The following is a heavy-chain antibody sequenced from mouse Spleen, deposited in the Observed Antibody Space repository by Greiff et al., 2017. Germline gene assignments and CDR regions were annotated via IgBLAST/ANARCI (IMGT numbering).Heavy chain of an antibody. CDR3: ARGITTVVARGFAY. Sequence: EVHLVESGGGLVKPGGSLKLSCAASGFTFSDYGMHWVRQAPEKGLEWVAYISSGSSTIYYADTVKGRFTISRDNAKNTLFLQMTSLRSEDTAMYYCARGITTVVARGFAYWGQGTLVTVSA. D-gene: IGHD1-1*01. J-gene: IGHJ3*01. CDR1: GFTFSDYG. V-gene: IGHV5-17*01. CDR2: ISSGSSTI.